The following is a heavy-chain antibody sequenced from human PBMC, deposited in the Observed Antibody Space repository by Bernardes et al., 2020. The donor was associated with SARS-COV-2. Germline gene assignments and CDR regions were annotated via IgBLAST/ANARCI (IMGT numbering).Heavy chain of an antibody. CDR1: GGSISSQY. J-gene: IGHJ4*02. Sequence: SETLSLTCTVSGGSISSQYWSWIRQPPGKGLEWIGYIYNSGNTNYNPSLKSRVTMSVDTPKNQFSLKLSSVTAADTAVYYCARVFQTTYGPKWFDYWGQGILVTVSS. V-gene: IGHV4-59*11. CDR2: IYNSGNT. D-gene: IGHD1-1*01. CDR3: ARVFQTTYGPKWFDY.